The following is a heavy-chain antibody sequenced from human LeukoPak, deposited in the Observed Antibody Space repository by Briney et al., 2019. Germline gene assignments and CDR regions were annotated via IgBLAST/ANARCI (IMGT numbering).Heavy chain of an antibody. CDR2: IYYSGST. D-gene: IGHD3-9*01. J-gene: IGHJ5*02. CDR1: GGSISSYY. Sequence: SETLSLTCTVSGGSISSYYWSWIRQPPGKGLEWIGYIYYSGSTNYNPSLKSRVTLSVDTSKNQFSLKLSSVTAADTAVYYCARDGAPYYDILTGYYYQNWFDPWGQGTLVTVSS. CDR3: ARDGAPYYDILTGYYYQNWFDP. V-gene: IGHV4-59*01.